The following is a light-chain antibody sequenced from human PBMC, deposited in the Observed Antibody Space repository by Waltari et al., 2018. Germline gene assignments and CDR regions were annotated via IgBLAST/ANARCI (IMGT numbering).Light chain of an antibody. CDR3: WVWYSGAWV. Sequence: QALLTQPPSLSASPGASFSLTCTLRSGINVASYRIYWYQQKPGSPPQYLLRYNSDSDKEQCSGVASRLSGSKDVSGNAGGVVISGLQSEDEADYYWWVWYSGAWVFGGGTKLTVL. CDR2: YNSDSDK. V-gene: IGLV5-45*01. CDR1: SGINVASYR. J-gene: IGLJ3*02.